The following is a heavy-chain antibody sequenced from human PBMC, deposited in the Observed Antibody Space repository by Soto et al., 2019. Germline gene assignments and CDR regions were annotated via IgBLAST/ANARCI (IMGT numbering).Heavy chain of an antibody. Sequence: QVQLQQWGAGLLKPSETLSLTCAVYGGSFSDYYWTWIRQPPGKGLEWIGEITHSGGTNYNPSLKSRVTISVDTSKNQFSLNLNSVNAADTAIYYCARGAYTSGWSYFWCFDLWGRGTLVTVSS. CDR1: GGSFSDYY. D-gene: IGHD6-19*01. CDR3: ARGAYTSGWSYFWCFDL. V-gene: IGHV4-34*01. J-gene: IGHJ2*01. CDR2: ITHSGGT.